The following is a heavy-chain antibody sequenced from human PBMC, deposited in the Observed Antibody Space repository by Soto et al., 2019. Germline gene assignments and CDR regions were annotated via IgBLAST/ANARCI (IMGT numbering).Heavy chain of an antibody. V-gene: IGHV4-61*01. Sequence: QVQLQESGPGLVKPSETLSLTCTVSGGSVSSGSYYWSWIRQPPGKGLGWIGYIYYSGSTNYNPSLKSRVTISVDTSKNQFSLKLSSVTAADTAVYYCASRPRAHAQWFDPWGQGTLVTVSS. J-gene: IGHJ5*02. CDR2: IYYSGST. CDR1: GGSVSSGSYY. CDR3: ASRPRAHAQWFDP.